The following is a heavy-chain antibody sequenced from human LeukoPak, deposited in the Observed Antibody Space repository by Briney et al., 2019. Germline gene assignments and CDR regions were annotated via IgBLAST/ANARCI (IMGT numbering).Heavy chain of an antibody. V-gene: IGHV7-4-1*02. CDR2: INTNTGNP. D-gene: IGHD4-17*01. CDR1: GYTFTSYA. CDR3: ARVSSGVTTINYYYGMDV. J-gene: IGHJ6*02. Sequence: GASVKVSCKASGYTFTSYAMNWVRQAPGQWLEWMGWINTNTGNPTYAQGFTGRFVFSLDTSVSTAYLQISSLKAEDTAVYYCARVSSGVTTINYYYGMDVWGQGTTVTVSS.